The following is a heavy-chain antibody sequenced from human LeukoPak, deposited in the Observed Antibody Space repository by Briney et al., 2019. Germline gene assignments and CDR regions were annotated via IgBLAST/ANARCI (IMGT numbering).Heavy chain of an antibody. D-gene: IGHD6-13*01. J-gene: IGHJ4*02. Sequence: GGSLRLSCAASGFTFSSYGMHWVPQAPGKGLEWVAFIRYDGSNKYYADSVKGRFTISRDNSKNTLYLQMNSLRAEDTAVYYCARSPRPYSSSWYRPLDYWGQGTLVTVSS. CDR1: GFTFSSYG. CDR2: IRYDGSNK. V-gene: IGHV3-30*02. CDR3: ARSPRPYSSSWYRPLDY.